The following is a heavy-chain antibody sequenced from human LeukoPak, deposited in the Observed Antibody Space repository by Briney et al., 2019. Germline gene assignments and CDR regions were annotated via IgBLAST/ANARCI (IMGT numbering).Heavy chain of an antibody. V-gene: IGHV3-23*01. D-gene: IGHD2-15*01. J-gene: IGHJ4*02. CDR3: AKDRYCGGGTCYWSYFDY. CDR2: ISGGGGST. CDR1: GFTFRTYA. Sequence: GGSLRLSCAASGFTFRTYAMSWVRQAPGKGLEWVSAISGGGGSTYYADSVKGRFTISRDNSKNTLFLQMNSQRAEDTAVYYCAKDRYCGGGTCYWSYFDYWGQGTLVTVSS.